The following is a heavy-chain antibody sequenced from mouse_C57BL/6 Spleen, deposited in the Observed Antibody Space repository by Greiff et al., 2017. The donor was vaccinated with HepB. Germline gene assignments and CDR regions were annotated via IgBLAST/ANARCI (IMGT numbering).Heavy chain of an antibody. J-gene: IGHJ4*01. V-gene: IGHV1-66*01. CDR1: GYSFTSYY. CDR2: IYPGSGNT. Sequence: VQLQQSGPELVKPGASVKISCKASGYSFTSYYIHWVKQRPGQGLEWIGWIYPGSGNTKYNEKFKGKATLTADTSSSTAYMQLSSLTSEDSAVYYCARGGLRPYYYAMDYWGQGTSVTVSS. CDR3: ARGGLRPYYYAMDY. D-gene: IGHD2-4*01.